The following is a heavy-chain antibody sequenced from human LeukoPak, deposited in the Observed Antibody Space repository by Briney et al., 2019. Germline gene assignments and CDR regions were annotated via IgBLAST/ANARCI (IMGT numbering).Heavy chain of an antibody. D-gene: IGHD1-26*01. V-gene: IGHV5-51*01. CDR2: IYPGDSDT. CDR1: GYSFTSYW. Sequence: GESLQISCKGSGYSFTSYWIAWVRQMPGKGLEWMGIIYPGDSDTRYSPSFQGQVTISADKSISTAYLQWSSLKASDTAMYYCARREGSPSGGFLLDPWGQGTLVTVSS. J-gene: IGHJ5*02. CDR3: ARREGSPSGGFLLDP.